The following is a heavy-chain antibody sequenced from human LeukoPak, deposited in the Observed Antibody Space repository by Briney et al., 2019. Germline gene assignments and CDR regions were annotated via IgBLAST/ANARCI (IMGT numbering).Heavy chain of an antibody. J-gene: IGHJ4*02. Sequence: PGRSLRLSCAASGFTFSSYGMHWVRQAPGKGLEWVAVIWYDGSNKYYADSVKGRFTISRDNSKNTLYLQMNSLRAEDTAVYYCARGEMATTYYFDYWGQGTLVTVSS. CDR1: GFTFSSYG. D-gene: IGHD5-24*01. CDR2: IWYDGSNK. CDR3: ARGEMATTYYFDY. V-gene: IGHV3-33*01.